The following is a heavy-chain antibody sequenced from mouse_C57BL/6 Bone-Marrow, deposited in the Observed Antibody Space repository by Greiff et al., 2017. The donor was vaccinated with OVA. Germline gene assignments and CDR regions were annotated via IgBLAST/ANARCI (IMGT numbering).Heavy chain of an antibody. V-gene: IGHV5-6*02. Sequence: EVMLVESGGDLVKPGGSLKLSCAASGFTFSSYGMSWVRQTPDKRLEWVATISSGGSYTYYPDSVKGRFTISRDNAKNTLYLQMSSLKSEDTAMYYCARRERLRRGFAYWGEGTLVTVSP. CDR2: ISSGGSYT. D-gene: IGHD2-4*01. J-gene: IGHJ3*01. CDR3: ARRERLRRGFAY. CDR1: GFTFSSYG.